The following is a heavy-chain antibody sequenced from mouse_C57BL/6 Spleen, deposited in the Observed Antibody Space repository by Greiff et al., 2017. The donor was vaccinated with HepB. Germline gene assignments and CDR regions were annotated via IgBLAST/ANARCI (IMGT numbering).Heavy chain of an antibody. V-gene: IGHV14-2*01. Sequence: VQLQPSGAELVKPGASVKLSCTASGFNIKDSYMHWVKQRTEQGLEWIGRIDPEDGETKYAPKFQGKATITADTSSNTAYLQLSSLTSEDTAVYYCARKWNDYEFDDWGQGTTLTVAS. CDR3: ARKWNDYEFDD. CDR2: IDPEDGET. D-gene: IGHD2-4*01. CDR1: GFNIKDSY. J-gene: IGHJ2*01.